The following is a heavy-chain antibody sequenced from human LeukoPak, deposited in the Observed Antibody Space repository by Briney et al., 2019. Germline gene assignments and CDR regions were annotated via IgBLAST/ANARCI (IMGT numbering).Heavy chain of an antibody. Sequence: PGGSLRLSCAASGFTFSSYDMHWVRQATGKGLEWVSAIGTAGDTYYPGSAKGRFTISRENAKNSLYLQMNSLRAGDTAVYYCARVRYYYDSSGYYPHPYFDYWGQGTLVTVSS. CDR1: GFTFSSYD. V-gene: IGHV3-13*01. D-gene: IGHD3-22*01. CDR3: ARVRYYYDSSGYYPHPYFDY. CDR2: IGTAGDT. J-gene: IGHJ4*02.